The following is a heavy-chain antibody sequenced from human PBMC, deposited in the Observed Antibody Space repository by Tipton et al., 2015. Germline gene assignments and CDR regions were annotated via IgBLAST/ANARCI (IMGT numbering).Heavy chain of an antibody. CDR1: GDSISSSNW. J-gene: IGHJ6*02. CDR3: ARLKIAIAPVVRGRPPHYATDV. V-gene: IGHV4-4*02. CDR2: INHSGST. Sequence: GLVKPSGTLSLTCSVSGDSISSSNWWSWVRQPPGKGLEWIGDINHSGSTNYNPSLKSRVTMSVDTSKNQFSLNVSSVTAADTAVYYCARLKIAIAPVVRGRPPHYATDVWGQGTTVTVSS. D-gene: IGHD2/OR15-2a*01.